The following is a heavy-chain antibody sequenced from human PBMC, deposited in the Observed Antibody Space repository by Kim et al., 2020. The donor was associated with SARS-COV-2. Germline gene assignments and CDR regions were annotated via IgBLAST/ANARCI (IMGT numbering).Heavy chain of an antibody. CDR2: IYYSGST. CDR1: GGSISSGGYS. V-gene: IGHV4-30-2*01. D-gene: IGHD4-17*01. Sequence: SETLSLTCAVSGGSISSGGYSWSWIRQPPGKGLEWIGYIYYSGSTYYNPSLKSRVTISVDRSKNQFSLKLSSVTAADTAVYYCARGDYGGNSDYWGQGTL. J-gene: IGHJ4*02. CDR3: ARGDYGGNSDY.